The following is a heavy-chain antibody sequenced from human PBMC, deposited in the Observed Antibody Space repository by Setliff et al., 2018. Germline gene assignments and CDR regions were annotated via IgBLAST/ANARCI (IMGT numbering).Heavy chain of an antibody. D-gene: IGHD2-8*01. CDR2: TQNGGNT. V-gene: IGHV4-59*01. CDR1: GDSISRYY. J-gene: IGHJ6*03. CDR3: AREDGPNYYYYYMDI. Sequence: SETLSLTCTVSGDSISRYYWSWIRQPPGKGLEWIGYTQNGGNTKYNPSLGSRITMSVDTSKNQFSLKLSSVTAADTAVYYCAREDGPNYYYYYMDIWGKGTTVTVSS.